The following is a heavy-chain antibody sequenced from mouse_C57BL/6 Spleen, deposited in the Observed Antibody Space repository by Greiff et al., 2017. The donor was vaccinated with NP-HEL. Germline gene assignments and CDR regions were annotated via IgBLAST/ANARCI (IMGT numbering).Heavy chain of an antibody. CDR1: GFNIKDDY. J-gene: IGHJ1*03. CDR2: IDPENGDT. V-gene: IGHV14-4*01. CDR3: ARGYDGYSDWYFDV. Sequence: EVQLQQSGAELVRPGASVKLSCTASGFNIKDDYMHWVKQRPEQGLEWIGWIDPENGDTEYASKFQGKATITADTSSNTAYLQLSSLTSEDSAVYYCARGYDGYSDWYFDVWGTGTTVTVSS. D-gene: IGHD2-3*01.